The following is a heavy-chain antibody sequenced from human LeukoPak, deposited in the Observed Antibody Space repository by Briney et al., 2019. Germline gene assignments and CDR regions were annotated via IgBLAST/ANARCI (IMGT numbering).Heavy chain of an antibody. CDR2: IYSGGST. CDR1: GFTVSSNY. V-gene: IGHV3-66*01. CDR3: ALSSGWTYYYGMDV. D-gene: IGHD6-19*01. J-gene: IGHJ6*02. Sequence: PGGSLRLSCAASGFTVSSNYMSWVRQAPGKGLEWVSVIYSGGSTYYADSVKGRFTISRDNSKNTLYLQMNSLRAEDTAVYYCALSSGWTYYYGMDVWGQGTTVTVSS.